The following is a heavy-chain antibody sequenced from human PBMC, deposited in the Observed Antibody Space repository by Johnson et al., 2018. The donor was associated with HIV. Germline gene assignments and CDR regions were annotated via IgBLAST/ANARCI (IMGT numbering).Heavy chain of an antibody. CDR2: IWYDGTNK. V-gene: IGHV3-33*01. Sequence: QEQLVESGGGVVQPGRSLRLSCAASGFTFSSFGMHWVRQAPGKGLEWVAVIWYDGTNKYYAASVKGRFTISRDNSKNTLYLQMNSLRAADTAVYYCARKGDAFDIWGQGTMVTVSS. J-gene: IGHJ3*02. CDR3: ARKGDAFDI. CDR1: GFTFSSFG.